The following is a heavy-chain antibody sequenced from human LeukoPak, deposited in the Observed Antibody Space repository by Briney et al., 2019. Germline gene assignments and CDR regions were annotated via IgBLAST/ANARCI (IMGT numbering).Heavy chain of an antibody. D-gene: IGHD6-13*01. J-gene: IGHJ3*02. V-gene: IGHV4-34*04. CDR3: ARVAAAGTDPGDFDI. CDR1: GGSFGGYY. Sequence: PSETLSLTCVVYGGSFGGYYWSWIRQPPGKGRGWIGEINHSGNTNDNPSHKSRATISVDTSKNQFSLKLRSVTAAATAVYYCARVAAAGTDPGDFDIWGQGTMVTVSS. CDR2: INHSGNT.